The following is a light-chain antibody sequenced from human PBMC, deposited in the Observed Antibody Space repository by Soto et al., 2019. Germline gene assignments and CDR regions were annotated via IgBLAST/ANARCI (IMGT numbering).Light chain of an antibody. CDR3: QQRSTWLYT. J-gene: IGKJ2*01. Sequence: EILLAQSPATLSLSPGERATLSCKASQDVSIFLAWYQQKPGQAPRLLIHDASNRATGVPARFSGSGSGRDFTLTITSLEPEDFAVYYCQQRSTWLYTFGQGNKLE. CDR2: DAS. CDR1: QDVSIF. V-gene: IGKV3-11*02.